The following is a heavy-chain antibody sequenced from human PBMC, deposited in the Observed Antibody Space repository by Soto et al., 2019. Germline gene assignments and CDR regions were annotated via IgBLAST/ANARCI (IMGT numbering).Heavy chain of an antibody. CDR1: GFTFSSYA. CDR3: VKGPSSGWYYNWFDP. V-gene: IGHV3-23*01. J-gene: IGHJ5*02. D-gene: IGHD6-19*01. Sequence: EVQLLESGGGLVQPGGSLRLSCAASGFTFSSYAMSWVRQAPGKGLEWVSAISGSGGSTYYADSVKGRFTISRDNSKNTLYLQMNSLRAEDTAVYYCVKGPSSGWYYNWFDPWGQGTLVTVSS. CDR2: ISGSGGST.